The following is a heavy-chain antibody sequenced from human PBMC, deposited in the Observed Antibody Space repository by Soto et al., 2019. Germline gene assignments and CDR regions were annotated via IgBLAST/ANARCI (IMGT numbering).Heavy chain of an antibody. CDR1: GFTFSSYA. V-gene: IGHV3-23*01. Sequence: EVQLLESGGGLVQPGGSLRLSCAASGFTFSSYAMSWVRQAPGKGLEWVSAISGSGGSTYYADSVKGRFTISRDNSKNPLYLQMNRRRAEDTAVYYCANHMHLGCSSTSCYYYYYMDVWGKGTTVTVSS. J-gene: IGHJ6*03. CDR3: ANHMHLGCSSTSCYYYYYMDV. CDR2: ISGSGGST. D-gene: IGHD2-2*01.